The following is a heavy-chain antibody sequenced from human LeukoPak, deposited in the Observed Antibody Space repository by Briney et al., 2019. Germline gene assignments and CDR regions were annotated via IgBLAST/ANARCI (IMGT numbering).Heavy chain of an antibody. D-gene: IGHD3-22*01. J-gene: IGHJ4*02. CDR1: GYTFTSYG. CDR3: AIYYYDGSGYYYFDY. V-gene: IGHV1-18*01. CDR2: ISAYNGNT. Sequence: ASVKVSCKASGYTFTSYGISWVRQAPGQGLEWMGWISAYNGNTNYAQKLQGRVTMTTDTSTSTAYMELRSLRSDDTAVYYCAIYYYDGSGYYYFDYWGQGTLVTVSS.